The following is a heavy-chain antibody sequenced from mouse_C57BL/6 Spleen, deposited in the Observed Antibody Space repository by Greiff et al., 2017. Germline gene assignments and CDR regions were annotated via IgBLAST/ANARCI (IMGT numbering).Heavy chain of an antibody. CDR1: GYTFTGYW. D-gene: IGHD1-1*01. Sequence: QVQLQQSGAELMKPGASVKLSCKATGYTFTGYWIEWVKQRPGHGLEWIGEILPGSGSTNYNEKFKGKATFTADTSSNTAYMQLSSLTTEDSAIYYWARPPTITTVVEDYAMDYWGQGTSVTVSS. CDR3: ARPPTITTVVEDYAMDY. CDR2: ILPGSGST. V-gene: IGHV1-9*01. J-gene: IGHJ4*01.